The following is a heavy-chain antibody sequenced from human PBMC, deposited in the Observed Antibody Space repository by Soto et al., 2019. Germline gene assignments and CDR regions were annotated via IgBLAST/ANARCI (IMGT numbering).Heavy chain of an antibody. Sequence: QVQLVQSGAEVKKPGASVKVSCKASGYTFSNYDINWVRQATGQGLEWMRWMNPNSGNTGYAQKFQGRVSMTWNNSISTAYMELNSLSSDDTAVYYCGRGRMEDYWGQGTLVTVSS. CDR3: GRGRMEDY. D-gene: IGHD1-1*01. CDR1: GYTFSNYD. CDR2: MNPNSGNT. V-gene: IGHV1-8*01. J-gene: IGHJ4*02.